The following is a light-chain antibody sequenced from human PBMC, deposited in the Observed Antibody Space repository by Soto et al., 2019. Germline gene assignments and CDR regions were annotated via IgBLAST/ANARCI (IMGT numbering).Light chain of an antibody. CDR2: DVX. CDR3: SSYTSSSSYV. J-gene: IGLJ1*01. V-gene: IGLV2-14*01. CDR1: SSDVGGYNY. Sequence: QSVLTQPASVSGSPGQSITISCTGTSSDVGGYNYVSWYQQHPGKAPXLXIXDVXXXXXXXXXXXXGSXSGNXXSXTISGXXXXXXXXXYXSSYTSSSSYVFGTGTKLTVL.